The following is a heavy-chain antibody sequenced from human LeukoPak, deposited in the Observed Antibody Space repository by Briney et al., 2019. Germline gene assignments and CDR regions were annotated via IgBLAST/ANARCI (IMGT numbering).Heavy chain of an antibody. CDR1: GFTFSSYS. J-gene: IGHJ4*02. V-gene: IGHV3-21*01. CDR3: AREHALGDY. CDR2: ITSISSYM. Sequence: SGGSLRLSCAASGFTFSSYSMNWVRQAPGKGLEWVSSITSISSYMYYADSVKGRFTISRDNAKNSLYLQMNSLRAEDTAVYYCAREHALGDYWGQGTLVTVSS. D-gene: IGHD2-2*01.